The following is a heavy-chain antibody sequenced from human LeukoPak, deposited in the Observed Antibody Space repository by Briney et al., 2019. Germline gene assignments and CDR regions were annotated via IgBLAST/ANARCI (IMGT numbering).Heavy chain of an antibody. CDR2: ISGNAHST. CDR3: VKDAPLPFDF. CDR1: GLPFKDCA. J-gene: IGHJ4*02. Sequence: GGSLSLPCAVSGLPFKDCAKRWVRQARGKGREWVSAISGNAHSTLYADSLKGRFPISRDNSKNTLYLQMNSLRAADTATYFCVKDAPLPFDFWGQGALVIVSS. V-gene: IGHV3-23*01.